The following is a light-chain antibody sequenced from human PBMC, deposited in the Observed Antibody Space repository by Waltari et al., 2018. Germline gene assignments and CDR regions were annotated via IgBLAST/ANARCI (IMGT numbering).Light chain of an antibody. Sequence: QSVLTQPPSVSAAPGQKVTISCSGSSSNIGKNYVSWYQVLPGIAPKPLIYDDNKRPSGIPGRFSGSKSGTSATLDITGLQTGDETEYYCGTWDSSLSAGVFGGGTRLTVL. CDR2: DDN. CDR3: GTWDSSLSAGV. CDR1: SSNIGKNY. J-gene: IGLJ3*02. V-gene: IGLV1-51*01.